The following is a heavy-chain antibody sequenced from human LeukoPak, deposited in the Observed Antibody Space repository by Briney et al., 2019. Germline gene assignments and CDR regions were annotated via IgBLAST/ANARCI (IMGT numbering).Heavy chain of an antibody. CDR3: ARVVGGYNGYVLDY. Sequence: ASVKVSCKASGYTFTSKAITWVRQAPGQGLEWMGWISAYNGDTTYAQNLQGRVTMTTDTSTNTVYMELRILRSHDTAVYYCARVVGGYNGYVLDYWGQGTLVTVSS. CDR1: GYTFTSKA. J-gene: IGHJ4*02. D-gene: IGHD5-12*01. V-gene: IGHV1-18*01. CDR2: ISAYNGDT.